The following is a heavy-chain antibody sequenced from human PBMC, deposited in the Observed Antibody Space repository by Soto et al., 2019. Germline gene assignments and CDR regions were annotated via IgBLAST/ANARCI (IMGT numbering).Heavy chain of an antibody. V-gene: IGHV3-33*01. CDR3: ARDKNYYDSSGYPVSGKYAGMDV. J-gene: IGHJ6*02. D-gene: IGHD3-22*01. CDR2: IWYDGSNK. Sequence: HPGGSLRLSCAASGFTFSSYGMHWVRQAPGKGLEWVAVIWYDGSNKYYADSVKGRFTISRDNSKNTLYLQMNSLRAEDTAVYYCARDKNYYDSSGYPVSGKYAGMDVWGQGTTVTVSS. CDR1: GFTFSSYG.